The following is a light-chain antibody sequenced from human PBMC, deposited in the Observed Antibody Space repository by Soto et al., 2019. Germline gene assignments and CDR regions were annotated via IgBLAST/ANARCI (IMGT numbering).Light chain of an antibody. Sequence: EIVLTQSPVTLSLSPGERATLSCRASQSVRTYLAWYQQRPGQAPRLLIYDASNRATGIPARFSGSGYGTDFTRTISSLEPEDFAIYYCEHRNSWPCNFGQGTNLEIK. V-gene: IGKV3-11*01. CDR3: EHRNSWPCN. CDR1: QSVRTY. CDR2: DAS. J-gene: IGKJ2*02.